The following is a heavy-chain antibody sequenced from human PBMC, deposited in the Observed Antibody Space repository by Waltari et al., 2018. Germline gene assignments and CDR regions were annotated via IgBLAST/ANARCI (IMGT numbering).Heavy chain of an antibody. J-gene: IGHJ4*02. CDR2: INHSGST. CDR1: GVSFSGYY. D-gene: IGHD3-10*01. Sequence: QVHLQPWGAGLLRPSEPLSLTCAVYGVSFSGYYWRWLRQPPGTGLEWSGEINHSGSTNYKQYLKSRVTISGDTSKNQSYMKLSSVTTADTAVYYCARGLSVYYGSGSYYKYYYFDYWGQGTLVTVSS. CDR3: ARGLSVYYGSGSYYKYYYFDY. V-gene: IGHV4-34*01.